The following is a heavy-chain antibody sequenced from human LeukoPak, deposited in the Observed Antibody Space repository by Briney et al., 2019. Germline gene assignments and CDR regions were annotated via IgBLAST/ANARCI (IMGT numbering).Heavy chain of an antibody. CDR3: ARVQTAMVRAPGWFDP. CDR2: IYTSGST. Sequence: SETLSLTCTVSGGSISSYYWSWIRQPAGKGLEWIGRIYTSGSTNYNPSLKSRVTMSVDTSKNQFSLKLSSVTVAHTAVYYCARVQTAMVRAPGWFDPWGQGTLVTVSS. J-gene: IGHJ5*02. CDR1: GGSISSYY. V-gene: IGHV4-4*07. D-gene: IGHD3-10*01.